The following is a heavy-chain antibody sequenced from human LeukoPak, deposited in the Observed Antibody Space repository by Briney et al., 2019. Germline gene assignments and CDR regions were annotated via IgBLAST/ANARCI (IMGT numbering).Heavy chain of an antibody. D-gene: IGHD5-18*01. J-gene: IGHJ4*02. CDR2: IIPIFGTA. V-gene: IGHV1-69*01. Sequence: GSSVKVSCKASGGTFSSYAISWVRQAPGQGLEWMGGIIPIFGTANYAQKFQGRVTITADESTSTAYMELSSLRSEDTAVYYCARDGPSGTPDTAMVKMSDYWGQGTLVTVSS. CDR3: ARDGPSGTPDTAMVKMSDY. CDR1: GGTFSSYA.